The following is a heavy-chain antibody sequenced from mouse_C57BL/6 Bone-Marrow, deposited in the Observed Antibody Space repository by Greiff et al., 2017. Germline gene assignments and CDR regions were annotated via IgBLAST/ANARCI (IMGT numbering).Heavy chain of an antibody. Sequence: EVQGVESGGGLVKPGGSLKPSCAASGFTFSDYGMHRVRQAPEKGLEWVAYISSGSSTIYYADTVKGRFTISRDNAKNTLFLQMTSLRSEDTAMYYCASTPWFAYSGQGTSVTVSS. CDR2: ISSGSSTI. CDR3: ASTPWFAY. CDR1: GFTFSDYG. V-gene: IGHV5-17*01. D-gene: IGHD2-2*01. J-gene: IGHJ4*01.